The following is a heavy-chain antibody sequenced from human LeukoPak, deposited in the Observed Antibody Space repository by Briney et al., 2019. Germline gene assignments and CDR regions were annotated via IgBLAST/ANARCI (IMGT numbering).Heavy chain of an antibody. CDR3: ARILRITMVRGVKGFDY. J-gene: IGHJ4*02. Sequence: GGSLRLSCAASGFTFSSYEMNWVRQAPGKGLEWVSYISSSGSTIYYADSVKGRSTISRDNAKNSLYLQMNSLRAEDTAVYYCARILRITMVRGVKGFDYWGQGTLVTVSS. V-gene: IGHV3-48*03. CDR2: ISSSGSTI. D-gene: IGHD3-10*01. CDR1: GFTFSSYE.